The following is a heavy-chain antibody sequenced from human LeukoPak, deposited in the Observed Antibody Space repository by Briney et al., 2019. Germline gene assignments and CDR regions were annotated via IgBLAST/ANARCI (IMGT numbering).Heavy chain of an antibody. CDR2: IYSGGST. D-gene: IGHD3-3*01. V-gene: IGHV3-53*01. Sequence: HPGGSLRLSCAASGFTFSTYAMSWVRQAPGKGLEWVSVIYSGGSTYYADSVKGRFTISRDNSKNTLYLQMNSLRAEDTAVYYCARESIWSGNTYYYYYGMDVWGQGTTVTVSS. CDR1: GFTFSTYA. J-gene: IGHJ6*02. CDR3: ARESIWSGNTYYYYYGMDV.